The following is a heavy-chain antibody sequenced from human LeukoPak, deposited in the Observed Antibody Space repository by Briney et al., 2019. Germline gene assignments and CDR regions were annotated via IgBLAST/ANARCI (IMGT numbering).Heavy chain of an antibody. CDR1: GGSISSSSYY. Sequence: SETLSLTCTVSGGSISSSSYYWGWIRQPPGKGLEWIGSIYYSGSTYYNPSLKSRVTISVDTSKNQFSLKLSSVTAADTAVYYCARQPSSSYDYWGPGTLVTVSS. CDR3: ARQPSSSYDY. CDR2: IYYSGST. V-gene: IGHV4-39*01. D-gene: IGHD6-13*01. J-gene: IGHJ4*02.